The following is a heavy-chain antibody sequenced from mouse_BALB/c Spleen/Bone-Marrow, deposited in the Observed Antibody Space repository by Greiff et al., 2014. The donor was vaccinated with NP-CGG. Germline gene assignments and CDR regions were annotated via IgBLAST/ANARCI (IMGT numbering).Heavy chain of an antibody. Sequence: EVKLMESGGGLVQPGGSLKLSCATSGFTFSDYYMYWVRQTPEKRLEWVAYISNGGGSTYYPDTVKGRFTISRDNAKNTLYLQRSRLKSEDTAMYYCARHLYGNYGAMDYWGQGTSVTVSS. D-gene: IGHD2-1*01. CDR1: GFTFSDYY. CDR2: ISNGGGST. J-gene: IGHJ4*01. V-gene: IGHV5-12*02. CDR3: ARHLYGNYGAMDY.